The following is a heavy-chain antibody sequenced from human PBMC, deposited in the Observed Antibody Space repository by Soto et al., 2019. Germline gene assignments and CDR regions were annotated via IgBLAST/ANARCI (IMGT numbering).Heavy chain of an antibody. V-gene: IGHV4-59*01. J-gene: IGHJ2*01. Sequence: SETLSLTCTVSGGSISSYYWSWIRQPPGKGLEWIGYIYYSGSTNYNPSLKSRVTISVDTSKNQFSLKLSSVTAADTAVYYCARGGWETYYYDSSGYSDWYFDLWGRGTLVTVSS. CDR1: GGSISSYY. CDR3: ARGGWETYYYDSSGYSDWYFDL. CDR2: IYYSGST. D-gene: IGHD3-22*01.